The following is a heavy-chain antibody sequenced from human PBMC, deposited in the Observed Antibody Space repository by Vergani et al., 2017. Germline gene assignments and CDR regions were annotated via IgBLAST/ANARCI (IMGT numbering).Heavy chain of an antibody. Sequence: QLQLVQSGAEVKKPGASVKVSCKTSGYTFTNYYIHWVRQAPVQGLVLMGIINPSGGSTTYAQQFQGRLTMTRDTSTSTVYMDLSNLRSEDTAVYYCARPHGDILPPDPRRLDYWGQGTLVTVSS. CDR1: GYTFTNYY. V-gene: IGHV1-46*03. J-gene: IGHJ4*02. CDR2: INPSGGST. CDR3: ARPHGDILPPDPRRLDY.